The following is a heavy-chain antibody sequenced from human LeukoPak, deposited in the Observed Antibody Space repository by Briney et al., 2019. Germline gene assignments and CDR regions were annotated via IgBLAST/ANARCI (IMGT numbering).Heavy chain of an antibody. CDR1: GFTFSSYG. Sequence: GSLRLSCAASGFTFSSYGMHWVRQAPGKGLEWAAVISYDGSNKYYADSVKGRFTISRDNSKNTLYLQMNGLRAEGTAVYYCAKETVPSRTAMAPDYWGQGTLVTVSS. CDR2: ISYDGSNK. J-gene: IGHJ4*02. D-gene: IGHD5-18*01. V-gene: IGHV3-30*18. CDR3: AKETVPSRTAMAPDY.